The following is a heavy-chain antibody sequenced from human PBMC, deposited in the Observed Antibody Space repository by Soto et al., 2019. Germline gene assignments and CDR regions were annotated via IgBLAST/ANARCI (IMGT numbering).Heavy chain of an antibody. CDR2: TRNKANTYTT. Sequence: EVQLVESGGGLVQPGGSLRLSCAASGFIFSDHYMDWVRQPPGKGLEWVGRTRNKANTYTTEYAASVKGRFTMSRDDSMSSLYLQMNSLRTEDTAVYYCARDLSGSDIVYWGQGTLVTVSS. D-gene: IGHD1-26*01. J-gene: IGHJ4*02. CDR3: ARDLSGSDIVY. V-gene: IGHV3-72*01. CDR1: GFIFSDHY.